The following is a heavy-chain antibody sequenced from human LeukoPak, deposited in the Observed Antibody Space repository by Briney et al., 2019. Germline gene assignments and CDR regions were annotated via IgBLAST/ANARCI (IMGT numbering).Heavy chain of an antibody. CDR3: ARDSYYYGSGNWFDP. J-gene: IGHJ5*02. D-gene: IGHD3-10*01. V-gene: IGHV1-18*01. CDR1: GYTFTSYG. CDR2: ISAYNGNT. Sequence: ASVKVSCKASGYTFTSYGISWVRQAPGQGLEWMGWISAYNGNTNYAQKLQGRVTMTTDTSTSTAYMELRSLRSDDTAVYYCARDSYYYGSGNWFDPWGQGTLVTVSS.